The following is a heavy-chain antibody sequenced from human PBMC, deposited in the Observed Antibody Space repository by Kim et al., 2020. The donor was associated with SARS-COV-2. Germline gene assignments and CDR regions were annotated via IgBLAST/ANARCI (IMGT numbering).Heavy chain of an antibody. CDR3: ARGGWYIWEPIDF. D-gene: IGHD1-20*01. V-gene: IGHV3-74*01. Sequence: ADSVKGRFTMSRDDAENKLYLQMNNQRAEETAVYYCARGGWYIWEPIDFWGQGTLVTVSS. J-gene: IGHJ4*02.